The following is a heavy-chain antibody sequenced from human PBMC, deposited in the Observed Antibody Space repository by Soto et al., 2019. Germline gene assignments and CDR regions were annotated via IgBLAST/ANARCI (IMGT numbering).Heavy chain of an antibody. J-gene: IGHJ4*02. CDR1: GFTFSSYA. V-gene: IGHV3-30*04. D-gene: IGHD6-13*01. CDR3: ARDLSYQGMSSLAY. CDR2: LSYDGSNK. Sequence: GGSLRLSCAASGFTFSSYAIHWVRQAPGKGLECVAALSYDGSNKYYADSVKGRFTISRGNSKNTLYLQMNSLRAEDTAVYYCARDLSYQGMSSLAYWGQGTLVTVSS.